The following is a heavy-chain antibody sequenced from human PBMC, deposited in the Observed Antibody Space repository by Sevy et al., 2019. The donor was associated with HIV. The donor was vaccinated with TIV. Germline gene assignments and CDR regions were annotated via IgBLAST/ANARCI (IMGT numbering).Heavy chain of an antibody. Sequence: GGSLRLSCAASGFTFSSYGMHWVRQAPGKGLEWVAVISYDGSNKYYADSVKGRFTISRDNSENSLYLQMNSLRPEDTAVYYCAREEAPNRNIRYCSGDNCFYNSFDPWGQGTLVTVSS. CDR2: ISYDGSNK. CDR1: GFTFSSYG. J-gene: IGHJ5*02. V-gene: IGHV3-30*03. D-gene: IGHD2-15*01. CDR3: AREEAPNRNIRYCSGDNCFYNSFDP.